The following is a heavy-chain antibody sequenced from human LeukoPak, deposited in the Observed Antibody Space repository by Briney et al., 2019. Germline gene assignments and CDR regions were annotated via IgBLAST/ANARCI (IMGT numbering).Heavy chain of an antibody. CDR1: GGSFSGYY. J-gene: IGHJ4*02. Sequence: SETPSLTCAVYGGSFSGYYWSWIRQPPGKGLEWIGEINHSGSTDYNPSLKSRVTISVETSKNQFSLKLSSVTAADTAVYYCARVTGYMIEDYFDYWGQGTLVTVSS. CDR2: INHSGST. CDR3: ARVTGYMIEDYFDY. D-gene: IGHD3-22*01. V-gene: IGHV4-34*01.